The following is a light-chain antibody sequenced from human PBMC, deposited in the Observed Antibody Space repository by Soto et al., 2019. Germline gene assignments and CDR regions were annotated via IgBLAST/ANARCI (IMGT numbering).Light chain of an antibody. CDR2: EVS. J-gene: IGLJ1*01. CDR1: SSDVGGYKY. Sequence: QSVLTQPPSASGSPGQAVTISCTGTSSDVGGYKYVSWYQQHPGKAPQLMIYEVSKRPSGVPDRFSGSKSGNTASLTVSGLLAEDEADYYCSSYAGSKYIFGTGTKGTVL. V-gene: IGLV2-8*01. CDR3: SSYAGSKYI.